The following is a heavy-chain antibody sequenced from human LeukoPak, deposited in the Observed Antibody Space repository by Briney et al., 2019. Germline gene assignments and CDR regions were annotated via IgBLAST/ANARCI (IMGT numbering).Heavy chain of an antibody. J-gene: IGHJ4*02. CDR1: GFTFSDYY. CDR3: ARDHRAGYYMFDY. CDR2: ISKSGSKM. V-gene: IGHV3-11*04. Sequence: GGSLRLSCAGSGFTFSDYYMRWFRQAPGKGLEWVAYISKSGSKMSYTDSVKGRFTISRDNAKNSMYLQMNSLRDEDTAVYYCARDHRAGYYMFDYWGQGTLVTVSS. D-gene: IGHD3-9*01.